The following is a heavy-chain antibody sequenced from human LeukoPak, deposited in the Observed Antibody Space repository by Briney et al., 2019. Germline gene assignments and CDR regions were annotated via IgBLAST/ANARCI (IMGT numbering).Heavy chain of an antibody. CDR1: GFTFSTYW. V-gene: IGHV3-74*01. CDR2: INSGGDDT. D-gene: IGHD6-19*01. Sequence: GGSLRLSCAASGFTFSTYWMHWVRQAPGKGLVWVSLINSGGDDTRYADSVKGRFTISRYNDKNTLYLQMNSLRAEDTAVYYCARRTGYSSDHSAVYYFDYWGQGTLVTVSS. CDR3: ARRTGYSSDHSAVYYFDY. J-gene: IGHJ4*02.